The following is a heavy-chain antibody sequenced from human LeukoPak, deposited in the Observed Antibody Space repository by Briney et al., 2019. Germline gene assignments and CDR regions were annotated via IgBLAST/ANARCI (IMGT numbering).Heavy chain of an antibody. CDR2: IDPSDSYT. J-gene: IGHJ4*02. V-gene: IGHV5-10-1*01. D-gene: IGHD2-15*01. Sequence: GESLQISCKGSGYSFTSYWISWVRQMPGKGLEWMGRIDPSDSYTNYSPSFQGHVTISADKSISTAYLQWSSLKASDTAMYYCARQGTPLEPVVAVDYWGQGTLVTVSS. CDR1: GYSFTSYW. CDR3: ARQGTPLEPVVAVDY.